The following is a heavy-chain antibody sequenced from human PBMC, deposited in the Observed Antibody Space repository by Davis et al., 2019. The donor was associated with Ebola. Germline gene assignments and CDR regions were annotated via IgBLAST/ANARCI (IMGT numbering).Heavy chain of an antibody. J-gene: IGHJ4*02. CDR2: IQNSGSP. D-gene: IGHD4-17*01. CDR3: ARGDYAGSSFDY. Sequence: SETLSLTCSVSGGSISTYYWNWIRQPPGKGLEWLGCIQNSGSPIYNPSLKSRVTLSVDTSTNQFSLKLTSVTAADTAAYYCARGDYAGSSFDYWGQGTLVTVSS. CDR1: GGSISTYY. V-gene: IGHV4-4*09.